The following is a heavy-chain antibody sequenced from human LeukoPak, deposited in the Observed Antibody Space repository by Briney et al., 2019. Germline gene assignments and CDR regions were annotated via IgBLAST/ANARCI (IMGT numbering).Heavy chain of an antibody. J-gene: IGHJ4*02. CDR3: AKDPHYDSGRPTLYFDS. V-gene: IGHV3-23*01. Sequence: GGSLRLSCAASGFPFSGYAMSWVRQRPGKGLDWVSSISGSGTYTYYADSVKGRFTISRDNSKNTLFLQMSGLTAEDTAVYYCAKDPHYDSGRPTLYFDSWGQGTLVTVSS. D-gene: IGHD3-22*01. CDR2: ISGSGTYT. CDR1: GFPFSGYA.